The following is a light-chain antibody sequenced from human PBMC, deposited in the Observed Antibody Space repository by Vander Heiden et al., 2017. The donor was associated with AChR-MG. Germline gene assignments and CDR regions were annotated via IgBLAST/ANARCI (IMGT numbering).Light chain of an antibody. CDR3: QQRSNWPWT. CDR2: DAS. J-gene: IGKJ1*01. CDR1: LNVSSS. V-gene: IGKV3-11*01. Sequence: EIVLTQSPDTLSLSPGERANPTCMVSLNVSSSLAWYQQKPGQAPRLLIYDASNRATGIPARFSGSGSGTDFTLTISSLEPEDFAVYYCQQRSNWPWTFGQGTKVEVK.